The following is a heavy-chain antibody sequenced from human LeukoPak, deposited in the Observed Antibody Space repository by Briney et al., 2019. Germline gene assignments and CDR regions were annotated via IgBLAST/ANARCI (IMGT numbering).Heavy chain of an antibody. CDR3: ARDLVTVTKGFDI. V-gene: IGHV4-59*01. D-gene: IGHD4-17*01. CDR2: MFYNGNT. Sequence: SETLSLTCNVSGGSINGYYWTWIRQPPGKGLEWIGYMFYNGNTNYSPSLKSRVTISLDTSKSQISLKLSSVTAADTAVYYCARDLVTVTKGFDIWGQGTMVSVSS. CDR1: GGSINGYY. J-gene: IGHJ3*02.